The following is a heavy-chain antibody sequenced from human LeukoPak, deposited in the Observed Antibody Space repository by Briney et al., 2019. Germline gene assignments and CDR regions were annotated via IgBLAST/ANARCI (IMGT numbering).Heavy chain of an antibody. CDR3: ARSTLKTYYDFWSGYPSDRYFDY. CDR2: FSYSGYT. Sequence: PSETLSLTCTVSGGSISNYYWSWIRQAPGKGLEWIGYFSYSGYTNYNPSLNSRVTISVDTSKNQFSLKLSSVTAADTAVYYCARSTLKTYYDFWSGYPSDRYFDYWGQGTLVTVSS. CDR1: GGSISNYY. J-gene: IGHJ4*02. V-gene: IGHV4-59*08. D-gene: IGHD3-3*01.